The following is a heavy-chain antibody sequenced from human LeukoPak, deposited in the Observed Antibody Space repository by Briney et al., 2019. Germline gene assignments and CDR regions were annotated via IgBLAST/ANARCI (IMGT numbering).Heavy chain of an antibody. CDR3: ARHTGWYEYYFDY. Sequence: SETLSLTCTVSGGSISSSKHYWGWIRQPPGKGLEWIGSIYYSGSTYYNPSLKSRVTISVDTSKNQFSLKLSSVTAADTAVYYCARHTGWYEYYFDYWGQGTLVTVSS. D-gene: IGHD6-19*01. CDR2: IYYSGST. J-gene: IGHJ4*02. CDR1: GGSISSSKHY. V-gene: IGHV4-39*01.